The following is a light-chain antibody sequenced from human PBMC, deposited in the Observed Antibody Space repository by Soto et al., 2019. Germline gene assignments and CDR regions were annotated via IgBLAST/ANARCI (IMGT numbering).Light chain of an antibody. V-gene: IGLV1-40*01. J-gene: IGLJ1*01. CDR3: QSYDSSLSALV. Sequence: QLVLTQPPSVSGAPGQRVTISCTGSSSNIGAGYDVHWYQQLPGTAPKLLIYGNTNRPSLVPDQFSGSKSGTSASLSITGLHAEYEADYDCQSYDSSLSALVFGTGTKVTVL. CDR1: SSNIGAGYD. CDR2: GNT.